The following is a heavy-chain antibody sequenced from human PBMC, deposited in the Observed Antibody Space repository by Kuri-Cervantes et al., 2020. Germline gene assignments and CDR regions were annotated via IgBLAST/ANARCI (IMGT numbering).Heavy chain of an antibody. Sequence: GESLKISCAASGFTFSSYWMSWVRQAPGKGLEWVANIKQDGSEKYYVDSVKGRFTISRDNAKNSLYLQMNSLRAEDTAVYYCAKTGPFGNDYFDYWGQGTLVTVSS. D-gene: IGHD1-14*01. CDR2: IKQDGSEK. CDR3: AKTGPFGNDYFDY. V-gene: IGHV3-7*03. J-gene: IGHJ4*02. CDR1: GFTFSSYW.